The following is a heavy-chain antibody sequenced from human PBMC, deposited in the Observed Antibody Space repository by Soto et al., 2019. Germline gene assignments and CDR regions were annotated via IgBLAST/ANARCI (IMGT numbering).Heavy chain of an antibody. CDR1: GFIFRIYW. CDR2: IKEDRSEK. D-gene: IGHD1-26*01. CDR3: ARVPGRSWDLDY. J-gene: IGHJ4*02. Sequence: PGGPLRRSCPDSGFIFRIYWMSWVLQAPGKGLEWVAKIKEDRSEKYYLDSLKGRFTLSRDYAKNSLYLQVSSLSSEDTAVYYCARVPGRSWDLDYWGQGTVVTVSS. V-gene: IGHV3-7*03.